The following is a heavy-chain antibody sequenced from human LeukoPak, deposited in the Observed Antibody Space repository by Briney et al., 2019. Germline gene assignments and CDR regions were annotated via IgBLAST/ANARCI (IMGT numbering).Heavy chain of an antibody. CDR2: INHSGST. Sequence: SETLSLTCAVYGGSFSGYYWSWIRQTPGKGLEWIGEINHSGSTNYNPSLKSRVTISVDTSKNQFSLKLSSVTAADTAVYYCARVSSGWGYYYYYYMDVWGKGTTVTVSS. CDR1: GGSFSGYY. V-gene: IGHV4-34*01. CDR3: ARVSSGWGYYYYYYMDV. J-gene: IGHJ6*03. D-gene: IGHD6-19*01.